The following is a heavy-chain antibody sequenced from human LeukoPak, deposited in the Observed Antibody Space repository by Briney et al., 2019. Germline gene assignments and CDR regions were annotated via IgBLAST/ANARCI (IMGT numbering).Heavy chain of an antibody. CDR1: GGSFSGYY. V-gene: IGHV4-34*01. CDR3: ARAWNVLSGRDY. D-gene: IGHD1-1*01. CDR2: INHSGST. J-gene: IGHJ4*02. Sequence: SETLSLTCAVYGGSFSGYYWSWIRQPPGKGLEWIGEINHSGSTNYNPSLKSRVTISVDTSKNQFSLKLSSVTAADTAVYYCARAWNVLSGRDYWGQGTLVTVSS.